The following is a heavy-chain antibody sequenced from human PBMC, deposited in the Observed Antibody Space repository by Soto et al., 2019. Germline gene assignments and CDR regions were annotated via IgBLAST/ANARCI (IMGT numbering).Heavy chain of an antibody. CDR2: INVYNGNT. CDR3: ARAVAVPADFDY. V-gene: IGHV1-18*01. J-gene: IGHJ4*02. Sequence: ASVKVSCKASGYTFTNYGISWVRQAPGQGLEWMGWINVYNGNTKYAQKVQGRVTITRDTSASTAYMELSSLRSEDTAVYYCARAVAVPADFDYWGPGTLVAVS. CDR1: GYTFTNYG. D-gene: IGHD6-19*01.